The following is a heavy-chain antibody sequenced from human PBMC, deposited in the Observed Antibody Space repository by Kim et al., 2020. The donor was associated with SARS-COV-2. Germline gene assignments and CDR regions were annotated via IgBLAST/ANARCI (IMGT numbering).Heavy chain of an antibody. Sequence: YYATSVKGRFTISRDNSKNTMYLQMSSLRAEDTAVYYCARSRITVFVLDYWGQGTLVTVSS. D-gene: IGHD3-3*01. V-gene: IGHV3-23*01. J-gene: IGHJ4*02. CDR3: ARSRITVFVLDY.